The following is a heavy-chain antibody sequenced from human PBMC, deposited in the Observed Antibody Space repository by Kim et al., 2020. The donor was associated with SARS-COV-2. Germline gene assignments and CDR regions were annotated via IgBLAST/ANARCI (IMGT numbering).Heavy chain of an antibody. D-gene: IGHD4-17*01. J-gene: IGHJ5*02. Sequence: SVKVSCKASGGTFSSYAISWVRQAPGQGLEWMGGIIPIFGTANYAQKFQGRVTITADESTSTAYMELSSLRSEDTAVYYCARDPENYGDYGNWFDPWGQGTLVTVSS. CDR1: GGTFSSYA. CDR2: IIPIFGTA. CDR3: ARDPENYGDYGNWFDP. V-gene: IGHV1-69*13.